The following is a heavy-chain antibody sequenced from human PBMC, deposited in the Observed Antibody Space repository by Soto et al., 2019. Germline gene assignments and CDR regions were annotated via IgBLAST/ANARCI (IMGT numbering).Heavy chain of an antibody. CDR3: ARSNNGFDI. V-gene: IGHV3-72*01. J-gene: IGHJ3*02. CDR1: GFTFSDPF. D-gene: IGHD2-8*01. CDR2: SRNKANSYTT. Sequence: PGGSLRLSCAASGFTFSDPFMDWLRQAPGKGLEWVARSRNKANSYTTEYAAAVKGRFTISRDDSKNLLLLQMNRLRTEDTAVYYCARSNNGFDIWGQGTMVTVSS.